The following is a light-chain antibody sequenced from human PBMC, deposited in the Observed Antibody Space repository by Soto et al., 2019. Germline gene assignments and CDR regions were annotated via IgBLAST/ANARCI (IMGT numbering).Light chain of an antibody. J-gene: IGLJ3*02. CDR3: SSFTSSDSRWV. Sequence: QSALTQPASVSGSPGQSNTISCTGTSSDVGGYNYVSWYRQHPGKAPNLMISEVNNRPSGVSNRFSGSKSGNTASLTISGLQAEDEADYYCSSFTSSDSRWVFGGGTKLTVL. V-gene: IGLV2-14*01. CDR1: SSDVGGYNY. CDR2: EVN.